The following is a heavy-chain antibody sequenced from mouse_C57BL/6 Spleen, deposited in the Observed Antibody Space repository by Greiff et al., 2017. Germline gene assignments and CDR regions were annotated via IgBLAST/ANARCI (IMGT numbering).Heavy chain of an antibody. CDR2: IYPGNSDT. CDR1: GYTFTSYW. V-gene: IGHV1-5*01. Sequence: EVQLQQSGTVLARPGASVKMSCKTSGYTFTSYWMHWVKQRPGQGLEWIGAIYPGNSDTSYNQKFKGKAKLTAVTSASTAYMELSSLTNEDSAVYYCTRRDYYGTSFDYWGQGTTLTVSS. CDR3: TRRDYYGTSFDY. D-gene: IGHD1-1*01. J-gene: IGHJ2*01.